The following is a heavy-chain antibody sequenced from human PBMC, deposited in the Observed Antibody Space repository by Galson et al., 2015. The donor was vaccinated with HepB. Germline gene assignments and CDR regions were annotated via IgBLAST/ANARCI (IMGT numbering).Heavy chain of an antibody. V-gene: IGHV3-23*01. CDR2: IGVSGDSR. Sequence: SLRLACAASGFTFSRVGMTWVRQAPGKGLEGVSAIGVSGDSRDYADSVEGRFTISRDNSKNMLYLQMNDLRVEDTAVYDCVQGTTDIANWGRGTLVAVSS. J-gene: IGHJ4*02. D-gene: IGHD2-15*01. CDR3: VQGTTDIAN. CDR1: GFTFSRVG.